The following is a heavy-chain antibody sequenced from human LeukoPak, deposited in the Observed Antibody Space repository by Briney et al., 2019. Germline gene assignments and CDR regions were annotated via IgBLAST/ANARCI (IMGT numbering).Heavy chain of an antibody. CDR1: GFTFSSYA. V-gene: IGHV3-30-3*01. CDR2: ISYDGSNK. D-gene: IGHD6-19*01. J-gene: IGHJ4*02. Sequence: GGSLRLSCAASGFTFSSYAMHWVRQAPGKGLEWVAVISYDGSNKYYADSVKGRFTISRDNSKNTLYLQMNSLRAEDTAVYYCARDQSPWLVLYYFDYWGQGTLVTVSS. CDR3: ARDQSPWLVLYYFDY.